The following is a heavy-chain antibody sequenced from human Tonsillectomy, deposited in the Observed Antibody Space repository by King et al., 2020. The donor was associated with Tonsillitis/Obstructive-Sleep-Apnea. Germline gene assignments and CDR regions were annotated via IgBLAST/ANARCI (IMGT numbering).Heavy chain of an antibody. CDR2: ITSSGSTI. V-gene: IGHV3-48*03. Sequence: VQLVESGGGLVQPGGSRRLSCAASGFTFSSYEMNWVRQAPGQGLEWVSYITSSGSTIYYADSVKGRFTISRDNAKNSLYLQMNSLRAEDTAVYYCAREPENYYGLDVWGQGTTVIVSS. J-gene: IGHJ6*02. CDR1: GFTFSSYE. CDR3: AREPENYYGLDV.